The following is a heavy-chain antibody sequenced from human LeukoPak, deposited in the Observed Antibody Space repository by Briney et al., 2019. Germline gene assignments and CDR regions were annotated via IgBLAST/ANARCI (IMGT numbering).Heavy chain of an antibody. D-gene: IGHD2-15*01. CDR1: GFTISSYE. Sequence: PGGSLRLSCAASGFTISSYEMNWVRQAPGKGLEWVSYISGGDTTIYYADSVRGRFTISRDNAKNSLYLQMNSLRAEDTALYYCTRGTGGSAWGQGTPVTVSS. CDR3: TRGTGGSA. CDR2: ISGGDTTI. J-gene: IGHJ5*02. V-gene: IGHV3-48*03.